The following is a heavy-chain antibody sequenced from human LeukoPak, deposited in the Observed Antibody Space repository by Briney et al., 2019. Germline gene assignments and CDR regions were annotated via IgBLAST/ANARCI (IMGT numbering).Heavy chain of an antibody. CDR2: IYSGGST. J-gene: IGHJ5*02. V-gene: IGHV3-53*01. D-gene: IGHD5-24*01. Sequence: GGSLRLSCAASGFTVSSNYMSWVRQAPGKGLEWVSVIYSGGSTYYADSVKGRFTISRDNSKNTLYLQMNSLRAEDTAVYYCAKVRLTNEMGFDPWGQGTLVTVSS. CDR3: AKVRLTNEMGFDP. CDR1: GFTVSSNY.